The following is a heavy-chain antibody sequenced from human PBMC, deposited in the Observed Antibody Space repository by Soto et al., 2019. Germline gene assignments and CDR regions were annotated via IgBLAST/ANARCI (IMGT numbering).Heavy chain of an antibody. CDR3: ARNYGGNVDY. CDR1: GGSISSYY. Sequence: SETLSLTCTASGGSISSYYWSWIRQPPGKGLEWIGYIYYSGSTNYNPSLKNRVTISVDTSKNQFSLKLSSVTAADTAVYYCARNYGGNVDYWGQGTLVTVSS. V-gene: IGHV4-59*01. CDR2: IYYSGST. D-gene: IGHD4-17*01. J-gene: IGHJ4*02.